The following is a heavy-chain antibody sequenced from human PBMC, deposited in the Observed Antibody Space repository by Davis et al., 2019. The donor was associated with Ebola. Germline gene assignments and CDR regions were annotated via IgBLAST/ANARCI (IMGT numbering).Heavy chain of an antibody. J-gene: IGHJ5*02. CDR2: TYYSGST. V-gene: IGHV4-31*03. CDR1: GGSISSGGYY. CDR3: AREAEDSNWFDP. D-gene: IGHD2-15*01. Sequence: MPSETLSLTCTVSGGSISSGGYYWSWLRQHPGKGLEWIGYTYYSGSTYYNPSLKSRVTISVDTSKNQFSLKLSSVTAADTAVYYCAREAEDSNWFDPWGQGTLVTVSS.